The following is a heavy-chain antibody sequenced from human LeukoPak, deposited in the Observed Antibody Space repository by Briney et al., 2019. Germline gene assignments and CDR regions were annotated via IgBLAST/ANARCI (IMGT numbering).Heavy chain of an antibody. J-gene: IGHJ4*02. CDR1: GFTFSSYA. V-gene: IGHV3-30-3*01. Sequence: GRSLRLSCAASGFTFSSYAMHWVRQAPGKGLKWVAVISYDGSNKYYADSVKGRFTISRDNSKNTLYLQMNSLRAEDTAVYYCARGIYDLGYWGQGTLVTVSS. D-gene: IGHD2/OR15-2a*01. CDR3: ARGIYDLGY. CDR2: ISYDGSNK.